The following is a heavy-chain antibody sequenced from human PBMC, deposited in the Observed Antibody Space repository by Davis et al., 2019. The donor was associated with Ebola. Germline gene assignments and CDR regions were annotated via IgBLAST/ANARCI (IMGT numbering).Heavy chain of an antibody. CDR3: ARDGYSSSSQNWFDA. CDR2: ISGYDGHT. V-gene: IGHV1-18*01. J-gene: IGHJ5*02. Sequence: ASVKVSCKASGYTFDIHAINWVRQAPGQGLEWMGWISGYDGHTNYAQKFQGRVTVTTDTSTSTAYMELRSLRSDDTAVYYCARDGYSSSSQNWFDAWGQGTLVTVSS. CDR1: GYTFDIHA. D-gene: IGHD6-6*01.